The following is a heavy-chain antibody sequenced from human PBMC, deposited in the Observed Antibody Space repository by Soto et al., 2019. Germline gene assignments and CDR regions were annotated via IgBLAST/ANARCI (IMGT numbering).Heavy chain of an antibody. D-gene: IGHD2-2*01. J-gene: IGHJ4*02. CDR1: DGSLSPNY. V-gene: IGHV4-59*08. Sequence: PSETLSLTCTVSDGSLSPNYWSWIRQPPGKGLEWIGYIYYAGTTTYNPSLQSRVSISLDTSKNEVSLKLTSVTAAYTAVYFCARLGAFYQAMDSWGQGTLVTVSS. CDR2: IYYAGTT. CDR3: ARLGAFYQAMDS.